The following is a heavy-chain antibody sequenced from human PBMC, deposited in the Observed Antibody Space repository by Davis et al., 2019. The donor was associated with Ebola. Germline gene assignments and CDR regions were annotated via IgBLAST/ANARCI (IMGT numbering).Heavy chain of an antibody. CDR1: GYSFTSYW. CDR3: ARRGISSGRGSAFDI. CDR2: IYPGDSDT. J-gene: IGHJ3*02. Sequence: GESLKISCKGSGYSFTSYWIGWVRQMPGKGLEWMGIIYPGDSDTRYSPSFQGQVTISADKSISTAYLQWSSLKASDTTIYYCARRGISSGRGSAFDIWGQGTIVTVSS. D-gene: IGHD6-6*01. V-gene: IGHV5-51*01.